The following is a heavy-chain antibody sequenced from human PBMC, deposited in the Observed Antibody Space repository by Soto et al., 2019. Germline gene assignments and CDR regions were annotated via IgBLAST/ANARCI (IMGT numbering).Heavy chain of an antibody. D-gene: IGHD2-15*01. CDR2: IYYSGST. CDR3: ASALYCSGGSCSFDP. CDR1: GGSVSSGYYY. J-gene: IGHJ5*02. V-gene: IGHV4-61*01. Sequence: QVQLQESGPGLVKPSETLSLTCTVSGGSVSSGYYYWSWIRQPPGKGLEWIGFIYYSGSTNYNPSLKSRVTLSLDTSKNQFSLKLSSVTAADTAVYYCASALYCSGGSCSFDPWGQGTLVTVSS.